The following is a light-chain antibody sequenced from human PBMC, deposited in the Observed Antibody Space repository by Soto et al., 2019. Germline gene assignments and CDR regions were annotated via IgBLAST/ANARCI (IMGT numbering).Light chain of an antibody. V-gene: IGKV3-20*01. J-gene: IGKJ1*01. CDR2: GAS. CDR1: QTVSSSF. Sequence: EIVLTQSPGTLSLSPGEGATLSCRASQTVSSSFLAWYQQTAGQAPRLLVYGASSRATGLPDRFSGSGSGTDFTLTITRLESEDFAVYYCQQYGSSPGTFGQGTKVEIK. CDR3: QQYGSSPGT.